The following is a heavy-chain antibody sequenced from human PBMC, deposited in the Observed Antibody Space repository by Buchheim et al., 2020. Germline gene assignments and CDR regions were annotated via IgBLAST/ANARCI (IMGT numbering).Heavy chain of an antibody. V-gene: IGHV3-23*01. D-gene: IGHD3-16*01. CDR2: IRGSGDKP. CDR1: GFTFSSYA. CDR3: AKGHADTDYPFFDS. J-gene: IGHJ4*02. Sequence: ELQLLESGGGLVQPGGSLRLSCAASGFTFSSYAMSWVRQAPGKGLDWVSTIRGSGDKPNYADSVRGRFTISRDNSKDTVYLQVNSLRAEDTAIYYCAKGHADTDYPFFDSWGQGTL.